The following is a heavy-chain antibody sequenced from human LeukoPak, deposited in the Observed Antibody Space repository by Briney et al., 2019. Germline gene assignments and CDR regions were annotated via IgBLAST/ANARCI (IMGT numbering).Heavy chain of an antibody. J-gene: IGHJ4*02. V-gene: IGHV1-18*01. CDR1: GYTFTSYG. Sequence: ASVKVSCKASGYTFTSYGISWVRQAPGQGLEWMGWISAYNGNTNYAQKLQGRVTMTTDTSATTAYMELSSLNSEDTAVYYCARLGSSGWYGDRFFDYWGQGTLVTVSS. CDR2: ISAYNGNT. CDR3: ARLGSSGWYGDRFFDY. D-gene: IGHD6-19*01.